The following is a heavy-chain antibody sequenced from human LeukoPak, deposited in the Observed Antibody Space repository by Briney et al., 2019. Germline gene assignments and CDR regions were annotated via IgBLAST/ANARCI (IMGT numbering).Heavy chain of an antibody. D-gene: IGHD1-26*01. CDR3: AKDVPTGSYPNPVDY. J-gene: IGHJ4*02. CDR1: GFTFSSYA. CDR2: ISGSGGST. Sequence: PGASLILSCATSGFTFSSYAMSRVRQAPGKGLEWVSAISGSGGSTYYADSVKGRFTISRDNSKNTLYLQMNSLRAEDTAVYYCAKDVPTGSYPNPVDYWGQGTLVTVSS. V-gene: IGHV3-23*01.